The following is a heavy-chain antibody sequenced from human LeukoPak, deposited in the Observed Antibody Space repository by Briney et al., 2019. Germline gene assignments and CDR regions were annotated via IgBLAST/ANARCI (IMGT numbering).Heavy chain of an antibody. Sequence: SQTLSLTCAISGDSVSSTSGAWNWIRQSPSGGXXXLGRIYYWSKWSYDYAVSLKSRITINPDTSKNQFSLQLNSVTPEDTAVYYCARGFLKTGFDYWGQGTLVTVSS. CDR3: ARGFLKTGFDY. CDR2: IYYWSKWSY. D-gene: IGHD1-14*01. V-gene: IGHV6-1*01. J-gene: IGHJ4*02. CDR1: GDSVSSTSGA.